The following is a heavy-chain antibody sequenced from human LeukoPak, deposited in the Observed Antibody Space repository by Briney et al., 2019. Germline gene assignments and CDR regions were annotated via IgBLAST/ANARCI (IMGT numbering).Heavy chain of an antibody. Sequence: ASVKVSCKASGYTFTGYYMHWVRQAPGQGLEWMGWINPNSGGTNYAQKFQGRVTMTRDTSISTAYMELSRLRSDDTAVYYCARDGVLQYFDWQNNWFDPWGQGTLVTVSS. J-gene: IGHJ5*02. CDR1: GYTFTGYY. D-gene: IGHD3-9*01. CDR3: ARDGVLQYFDWQNNWFDP. V-gene: IGHV1-2*02. CDR2: INPNSGGT.